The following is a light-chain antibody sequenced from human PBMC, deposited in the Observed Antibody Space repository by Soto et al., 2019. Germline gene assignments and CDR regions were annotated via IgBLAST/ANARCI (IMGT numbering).Light chain of an antibody. CDR1: QSISSSY. J-gene: IGKJ1*01. CDR3: QQYGTSPWT. V-gene: IGKV3-20*01. Sequence: IVLTQSPGTLSLSPGERATLSCRASQSISSSYLAWHQQKSGQAPRLLIYGASSRATGIPDRFSGSGSGTDFTLTISRLEPEDFAVYYCQQYGTSPWTFGQGTKVEIK. CDR2: GAS.